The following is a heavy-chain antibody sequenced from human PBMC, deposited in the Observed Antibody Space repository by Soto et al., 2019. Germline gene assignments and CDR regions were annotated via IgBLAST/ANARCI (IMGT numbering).Heavy chain of an antibody. V-gene: IGHV1-3*01. CDR3: ARVRNNQSKYRNCPDV. CDR1: GYTFTSYA. Sequence: ASVKVSCKASGYTFTSYAMHWVRQAPGQRLEWMGWINAGNGNTNYAQKLQGRVTMTTDTSTTTAYMELRSLRSDDTAVYYCARVRNNQSKYRNCPDVWGQGTTVTVSS. J-gene: IGHJ6*02. D-gene: IGHD3-16*02. CDR2: INAGNGNT.